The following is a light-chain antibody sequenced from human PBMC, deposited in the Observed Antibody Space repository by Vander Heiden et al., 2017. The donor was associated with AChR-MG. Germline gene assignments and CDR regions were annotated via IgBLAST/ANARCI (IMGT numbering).Light chain of an antibody. Sequence: EIVMTQSPATLSVSPGERATLSCRASQSVRSNLAWYQQKPGQAPRLLIYGASNRATGIPARFSGSGSGTEFTITISSLQSEDFAVYYCQQYNNWPRTFGQGTKVEIK. CDR1: QSVRSN. V-gene: IGKV3-15*01. CDR2: GAS. CDR3: QQYNNWPRT. J-gene: IGKJ1*01.